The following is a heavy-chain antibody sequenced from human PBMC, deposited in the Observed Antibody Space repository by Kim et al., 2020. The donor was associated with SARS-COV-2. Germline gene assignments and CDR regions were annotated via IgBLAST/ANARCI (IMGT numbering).Heavy chain of an antibody. J-gene: IGHJ4*02. D-gene: IGHD2-2*01. V-gene: IGHV4-39*01. CDR2: IYYSGST. CDR1: GGSISSSSYY. CDR3: ARHLVASPFDLDY. Sequence: SETLSLTCTVSGGSISSSSYYWGWIRQPPGKGLEWIGSIYYSGSTYYNPSLKSRVTISVDTSKNQFSLKLSSVTAADTAVYYCARHLVASPFDLDYWGQG.